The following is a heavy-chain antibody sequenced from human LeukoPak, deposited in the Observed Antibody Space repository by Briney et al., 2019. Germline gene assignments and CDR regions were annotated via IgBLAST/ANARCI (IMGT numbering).Heavy chain of an antibody. CDR2: IYYSGST. D-gene: IGHD3-10*01. J-gene: IGHJ5*02. CDR1: GDSISSYY. V-gene: IGHV4-59*08. CDR3: ARHGPVVGLWFGELLGSNWFDP. Sequence: PSETLSLTCTVSGDSISSYYWSWIRQPPGRGREGIGYIYYSGSTNYNPSLKSRVTISVDTSKNQFSLKLSSVTAADTAVYYCARHGPVVGLWFGELLGSNWFDPWGQGTLVTVSS.